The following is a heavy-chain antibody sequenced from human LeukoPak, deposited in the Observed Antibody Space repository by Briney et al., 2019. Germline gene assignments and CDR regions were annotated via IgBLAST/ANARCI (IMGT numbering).Heavy chain of an antibody. CDR3: ARDTPLRLENWFDP. D-gene: IGHD1-1*01. V-gene: IGHV1-69*13. CDR2: IITIFGTA. Sequence: ASVKVSCKASGYTFTGYYMHWVRQAPGQGLEWMGGIITIFGTAKYAQKFQGRVTITADESTTTAYMELSSLRSEDTAVYYCARDTPLRLENWFDPWGQGTLVTVSS. CDR1: GYTFTGYY. J-gene: IGHJ5*02.